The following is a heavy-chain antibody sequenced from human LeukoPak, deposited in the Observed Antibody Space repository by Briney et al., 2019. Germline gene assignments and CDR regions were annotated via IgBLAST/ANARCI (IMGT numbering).Heavy chain of an antibody. CDR3: AKDLGLRYLDWSSYYYGMDV. CDR2: IRYDGSNK. D-gene: IGHD3-9*01. V-gene: IGHV3-30*02. Sequence: PGGSLRLSCAASGFTFSSYGMHWVRQAPGKGLEWVAFIRYDGSNKYYADSVKGRFTISRDNSKNTLYLQMNSLRAEDTAVYYCAKDLGLRYLDWSSYYYGMDVWGQGTTVTVSS. J-gene: IGHJ6*02. CDR1: GFTFSSYG.